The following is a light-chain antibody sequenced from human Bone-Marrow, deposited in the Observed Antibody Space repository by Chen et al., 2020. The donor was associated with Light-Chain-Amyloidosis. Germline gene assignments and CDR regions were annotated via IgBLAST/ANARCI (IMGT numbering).Light chain of an antibody. Sequence: EIVMTPSPATLSVSPGERATLSCRTSQSVSSNVAWYQQEPGQAPRLLIYGASTRATGIPARFSGSGSGTEFTLTISSLQSEDFAVYYCQQYNDWPSWTFGQGTKVEIK. CDR2: GAS. CDR1: QSVSSN. J-gene: IGKJ1*01. V-gene: IGKV3-15*01. CDR3: QQYNDWPSWT.